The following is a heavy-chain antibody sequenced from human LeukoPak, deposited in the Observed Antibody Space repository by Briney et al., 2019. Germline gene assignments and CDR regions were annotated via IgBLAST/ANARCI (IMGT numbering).Heavy chain of an antibody. J-gene: IGHJ4*02. CDR1: GFTVNSDY. D-gene: IGHD4-17*01. CDR3: TRYGDNGNYLDY. V-gene: IGHV3-49*04. Sequence: GGSLRLSCAASGFTVNSDYMTWVRQAPGKGLEWVGLIRSKAYGGTADYAAAVKGRFTISRDDSKSIAYLQMNSLKTEDTAVYYCTRYGDNGNYLDYWGQGTLVTVSS. CDR2: IRSKAYGGTA.